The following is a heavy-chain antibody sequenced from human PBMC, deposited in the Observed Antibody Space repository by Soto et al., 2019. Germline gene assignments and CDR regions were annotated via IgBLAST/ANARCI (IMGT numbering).Heavy chain of an antibody. CDR1: GGSISSGGYS. CDR3: AREDIPGSWFDP. J-gene: IGHJ5*02. Sequence: SETLSLTCAVSGGSISSGGYSWSWIRQPPGKGLEWIGYIYHSGSTYYNPSLKSRVTISVDRSKNQFSLKLSSVTAADTAVYYCAREDIPGSWFDPWGQGTLVTVSS. V-gene: IGHV4-30-2*01. D-gene: IGHD2-15*01. CDR2: IYHSGST.